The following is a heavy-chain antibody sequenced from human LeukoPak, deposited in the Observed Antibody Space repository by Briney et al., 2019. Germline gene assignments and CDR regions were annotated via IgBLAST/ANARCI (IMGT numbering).Heavy chain of an antibody. CDR2: INHSGST. V-gene: IGHV4-34*01. Sequence: SETLPLTCAVYGVSFSGYYWSWIRQPPGKGLEWIGEINHSGSTNYNPSLKSRVTISVDTSKNQLSLKLSSVTAADTAVYYCASLGTYCSGGSCYSFDYWGQGTLVTVSS. CDR1: GVSFSGYY. CDR3: ASLGTYCSGGSCYSFDY. D-gene: IGHD2-15*01. J-gene: IGHJ4*02.